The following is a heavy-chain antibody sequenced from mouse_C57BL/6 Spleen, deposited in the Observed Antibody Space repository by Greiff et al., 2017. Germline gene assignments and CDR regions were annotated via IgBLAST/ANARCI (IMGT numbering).Heavy chain of an antibody. Sequence: EVHLVESGPGLVKPSQSLSLTCSVTGYSITSGYYWNWIRQFPGNKLEWMGYISYDGSNNYNPSLKNRISITRDTSKNQFFLKLNSVTTEDTATYYCAREGYDDYAMDYWGQGTSVTVSS. CDR2: ISYDGSN. CDR1: GYSITSGYY. J-gene: IGHJ4*01. V-gene: IGHV3-6*01. CDR3: AREGYDDYAMDY. D-gene: IGHD2-3*01.